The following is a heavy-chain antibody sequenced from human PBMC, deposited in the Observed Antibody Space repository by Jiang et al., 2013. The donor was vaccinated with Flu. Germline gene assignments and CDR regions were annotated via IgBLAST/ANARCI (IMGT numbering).Heavy chain of an antibody. V-gene: IGHV1-18*01. Sequence: QLVESASEVKEPGASVKVSCKASGYTLSNYGLSWVRQAPGQGLEWMGWVSTYDGHTNYAHRFQGRVTMTIDTSTGTVYMELRGLTSADTAVYYCAKDRNQWDLLYFDYWGQGTLVTVSS. J-gene: IGHJ4*02. CDR2: VSTYDGHT. CDR3: AKDRNQWDLLYFDY. CDR1: GYTLSNYG. D-gene: IGHD1-26*01.